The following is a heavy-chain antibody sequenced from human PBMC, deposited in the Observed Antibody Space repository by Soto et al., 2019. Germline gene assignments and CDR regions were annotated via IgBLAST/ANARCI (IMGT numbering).Heavy chain of an antibody. J-gene: IGHJ6*02. CDR2: ISGSGAGT. CDR3: AKGPTVFGAVISFDYYYGMYV. Sequence: GGSLRLSCTASGFTFSSSAMSWVRQAPGRGLEWVSSISGSGAGTYYADSVKGRFTISRDNSKNTLYLQMGGLRAEDAAVYYCAKGPTVFGAVISFDYYYGMYVWGQGTPVTVSS. CDR1: GFTFSSSA. D-gene: IGHD3-3*01. V-gene: IGHV3-23*01.